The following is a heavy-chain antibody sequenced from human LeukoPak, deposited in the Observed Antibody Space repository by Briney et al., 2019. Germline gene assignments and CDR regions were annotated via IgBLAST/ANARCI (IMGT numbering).Heavy chain of an antibody. J-gene: IGHJ5*02. CDR1: GFTFSDHY. CDR2: IRNKANSYTT. CDR3: TRSSSGWYNWFDP. Sequence: GGSLRLSCAASGFTFSDHYMDWVRQAPGKGLEWVGRIRNKANSYTTEYAASVKGRFTISRDDSKNSLYLQMSSLKIEDTAVYYCTRSSSGWYNWFDPWGQGTLVTVSS. V-gene: IGHV3-72*01. D-gene: IGHD6-19*01.